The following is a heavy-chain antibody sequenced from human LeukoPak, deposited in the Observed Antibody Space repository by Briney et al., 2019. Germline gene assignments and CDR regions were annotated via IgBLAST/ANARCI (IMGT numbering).Heavy chain of an antibody. CDR3: AREARRGYSYGSFDY. V-gene: IGHV1-18*01. CDR2: ISAYNGNT. CDR1: GYTFTSYG. D-gene: IGHD5-18*01. Sequence: ASVKVSCKASGYTFTSYGIRWVRQAPGQGLEWMGWISAYNGNTNYAQKLQGRVTMTTDTSTSTAYMELRCLRSDDAAVYLCAREARRGYSYGSFDYWGQGTLVTVSS. J-gene: IGHJ4*02.